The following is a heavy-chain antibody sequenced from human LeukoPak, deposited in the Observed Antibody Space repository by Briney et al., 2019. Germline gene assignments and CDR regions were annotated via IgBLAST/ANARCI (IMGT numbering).Heavy chain of an antibody. CDR3: ARATVAGIYYYYYYMDV. V-gene: IGHV4-59*01. CDR2: IYYSGST. J-gene: IGHJ6*03. CDR1: GGSISSYY. Sequence: SGTLSLTCAVSGGSISSYYWSWIRQPPGKGLEWIGYIYYSGSTNYNPSLKSRVTISVDTSKNQFSLRLSSVTAADTAVYYCARATVAGIYYYYYYMDVWGKGTTVTVSS. D-gene: IGHD6-19*01.